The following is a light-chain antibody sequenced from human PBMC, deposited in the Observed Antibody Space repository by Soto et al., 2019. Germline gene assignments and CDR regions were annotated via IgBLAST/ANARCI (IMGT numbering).Light chain of an antibody. V-gene: IGLV4-60*02. CDR1: SGHSSYI. CDR2: LEGTGNY. J-gene: IGLJ3*02. Sequence: QAVVTQSSSASASLGSSVKLTCTLSSGHSSYIIAWHQQQPGKAPRYLMKLEGTGNYNKGSGVPDRFSGSSSGADRYLTISNLQFEDEADYYCETWDFNTRVFGGGTKLTVL. CDR3: ETWDFNTRV.